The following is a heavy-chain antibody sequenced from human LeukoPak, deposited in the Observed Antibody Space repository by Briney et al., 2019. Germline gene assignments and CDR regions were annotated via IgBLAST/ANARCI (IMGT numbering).Heavy chain of an antibody. D-gene: IGHD5-18*01. CDR1: GFTFRNYA. V-gene: IGHV3-30*04. CDR3: ATEPGGYSYGFDY. J-gene: IGHJ4*02. CDR2: ISSDGSDE. Sequence: PGGSLRLSCAASGFTFRNYAMHWVRQAPGKGLEWVAFISSDGSDESYADSVKGRFTISRDNAKNSLYLQMNSLRAEDTAVYYCATEPGGYSYGFDYWGQGTLVTVSS.